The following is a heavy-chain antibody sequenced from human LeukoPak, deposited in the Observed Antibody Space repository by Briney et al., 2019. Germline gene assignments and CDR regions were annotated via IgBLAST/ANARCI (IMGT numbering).Heavy chain of an antibody. CDR1: GFTFADYG. CDR2: INWNGGST. Sequence: GGSLRLSCAASGFTFADYGMSWVRQAPGKGLEWVSGINWNGGSTGYADSVKGRFTISGDNAKNSLYLQMNSLRAEDTALYYCARVSGDSSGFKGYYYYYMDVWGKGTTVTVSS. D-gene: IGHD3-22*01. J-gene: IGHJ6*03. V-gene: IGHV3-20*04. CDR3: ARVSGDSSGFKGYYYYYMDV.